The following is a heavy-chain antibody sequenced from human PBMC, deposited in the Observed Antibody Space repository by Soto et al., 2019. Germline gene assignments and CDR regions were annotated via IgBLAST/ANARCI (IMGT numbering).Heavy chain of an antibody. CDR2: IKSKTDGGAT. J-gene: IGHJ6*02. V-gene: IGHV3-15*01. Sequence: KTGGSLRLSCAASGFTFSNAWMSWVRQAPGKGLEWVGRIKSKTDGGATDYAAPVKGRFTISRDDSKNTLYLQMNSLKTEDTAVYYCTTLRYYYYGMDVWGQGTTATVSS. CDR3: TTLRYYYYGMDV. CDR1: GFTFSNAW.